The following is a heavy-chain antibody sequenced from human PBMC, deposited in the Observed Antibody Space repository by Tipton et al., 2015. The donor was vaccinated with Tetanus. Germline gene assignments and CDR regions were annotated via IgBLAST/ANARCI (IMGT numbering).Heavy chain of an antibody. V-gene: IGHV4-30-4*01. D-gene: IGHD3-22*01. CDR3: ARDRRDFAYDSRGFYSPLYYFDN. Sequence: TLSLTCTVSCGSISSYAHYWSWIRQAPGKGLEWLGYISHSETTNYNPSLMSRVTLSLDTARGPFSLKLTSVTAADAAVYFCARDRRDFAYDSRGFYSPLYYFDNWGQGVRVTVSS. CDR1: CGSISSYAHY. J-gene: IGHJ4*02. CDR2: ISHSETT.